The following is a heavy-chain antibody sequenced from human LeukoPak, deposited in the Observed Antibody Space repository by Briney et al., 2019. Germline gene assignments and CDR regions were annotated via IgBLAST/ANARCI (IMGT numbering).Heavy chain of an antibody. CDR1: GGSISSYY. Sequence: SETLSLTCTVSGGSISSYYWSWIRQPPGKGLEWIGYIYYSGSTNYNPSLKSRVTISVARSKNQFSLKLSSVTAADTAVYYCARDLGVAGYFDYWGQGTLVTVSS. CDR3: ARDLGVAGYFDY. V-gene: IGHV4-59*01. J-gene: IGHJ4*02. CDR2: IYYSGST. D-gene: IGHD3-3*01.